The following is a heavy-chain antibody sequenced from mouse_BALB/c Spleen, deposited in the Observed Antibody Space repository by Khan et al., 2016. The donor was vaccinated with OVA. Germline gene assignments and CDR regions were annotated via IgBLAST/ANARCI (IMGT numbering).Heavy chain of an antibody. CDR1: GYSFTSYW. J-gene: IGHJ1*01. D-gene: IGHD2-1*01. CDR2: IYPGDGDT. Sequence: VKLMESGAELARPGASVKLSCKASGYSFTSYWMQWVKQRPGQGLEWIGAIYPGDGDTRYTQKFKGKATLTADNSSSTAYMQLSSLASEDSAIYYCARGRYGNLYFDVWGAGTTVTVSS. V-gene: IGHV1-87*01. CDR3: ARGRYGNLYFDV.